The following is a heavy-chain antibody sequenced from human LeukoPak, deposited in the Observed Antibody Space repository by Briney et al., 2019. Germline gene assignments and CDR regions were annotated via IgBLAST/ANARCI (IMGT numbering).Heavy chain of an antibody. CDR1: GYTFTSYA. J-gene: IGHJ5*02. V-gene: IGHV1-2*02. D-gene: IGHD6-13*01. CDR3: ARGREQQPFDP. Sequence: EASVKVSCKASGYTFTSYAMNWVRQAPGQGLEWMGWINPNSGGTNYAQKFQGRVTMTRDTSISTAYMELSRLRSDDTAVYYCARGREQQPFDPWGRGTLVTVSS. CDR2: INPNSGGT.